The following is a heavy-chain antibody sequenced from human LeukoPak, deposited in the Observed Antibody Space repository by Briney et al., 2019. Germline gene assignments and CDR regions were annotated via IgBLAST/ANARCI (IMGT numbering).Heavy chain of an antibody. V-gene: IGHV4-38-2*02. D-gene: IGHD2-2*01. Sequence: SETLSLTCAVSGYSISSGYYGGWIRQPPGRGLEGIGSIYDSGSTYYHPSLKSRVTISVDTSKNQFSLKLSSVTAADTAVYYCARDLYPMEYQLLMGTADWFDPWGQGTLVTVSS. CDR1: GYSISSGYY. J-gene: IGHJ5*02. CDR2: IYDSGST. CDR3: ARDLYPMEYQLLMGTADWFDP.